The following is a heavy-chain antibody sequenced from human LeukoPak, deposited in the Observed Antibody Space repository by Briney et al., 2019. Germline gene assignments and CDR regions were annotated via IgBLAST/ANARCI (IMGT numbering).Heavy chain of an antibody. CDR2: ITWDGATS. V-gene: IGHV3-43D*03. Sequence: PGGSLRLSCAASGFTFDDYAMHWVRHAPGKGLEWVSLITWDGATSDYADSVKGRFTISRDNSKNSLYLQMDSLKTADTAFYYCSKDRDSTGYFHYFDSWGRGTLVTVSS. D-gene: IGHD3-22*01. J-gene: IGHJ4*02. CDR1: GFTFDDYA. CDR3: SKDRDSTGYFHYFDS.